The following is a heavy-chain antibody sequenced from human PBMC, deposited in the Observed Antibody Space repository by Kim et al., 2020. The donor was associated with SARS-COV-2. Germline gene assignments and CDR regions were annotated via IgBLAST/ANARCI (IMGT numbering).Heavy chain of an antibody. Sequence: KGRFTISSDNAKNSLSLQMNSLGAEDTAVYYCATPGLYSGSYYGRNWFDPWGQGTLVTVSS. D-gene: IGHD1-26*01. J-gene: IGHJ5*02. V-gene: IGHV3-11*04. CDR3: ATPGLYSGSYYGRNWFDP.